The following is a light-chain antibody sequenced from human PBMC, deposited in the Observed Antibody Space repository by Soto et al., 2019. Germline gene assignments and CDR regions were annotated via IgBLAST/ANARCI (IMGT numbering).Light chain of an antibody. Sequence: EVVLTQSPGTLSLSPGERATLSCRASQSVSSSFLAWYQQKPGQAPRLLIYDASSRATGIPARFSGRGSGTDFTLTISSLEPEDFAVYYCQQYSNWPTTFGQG. CDR2: DAS. CDR3: QQYSNWPTT. CDR1: QSVSSSF. V-gene: IGKV3D-20*02. J-gene: IGKJ5*01.